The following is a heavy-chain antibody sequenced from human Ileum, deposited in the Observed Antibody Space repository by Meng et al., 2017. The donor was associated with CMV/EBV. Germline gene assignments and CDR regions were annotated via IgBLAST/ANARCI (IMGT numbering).Heavy chain of an antibody. CDR1: GFTFSGSA. D-gene: IGHD1-26*01. Sequence: GESLKISCAASGFTFSGSAIHWVRQASGKGLEWVGRIRSKTYNYATAYAASVQGRFTISRDDSENTAFLQMNILKTEDTAVYYCTRLGPRDYYNGMHVWGQGTTVTVSS. J-gene: IGHJ6*02. CDR3: TRLGPRDYYNGMHV. V-gene: IGHV3-73*01. CDR2: IRSKTYNYAT.